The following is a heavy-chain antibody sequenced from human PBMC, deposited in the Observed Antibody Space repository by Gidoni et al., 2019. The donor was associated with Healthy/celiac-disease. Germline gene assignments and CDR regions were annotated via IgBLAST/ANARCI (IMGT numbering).Heavy chain of an antibody. J-gene: IGHJ6*03. D-gene: IGHD6-13*01. CDR2: ISYDGSNK. Sequence: QVQLVESGGGVVQPGRSLRLSCAASGFTFSSYGMHWVRQAPGKGLDGVAVISYDGSNKYYADSVKGRFTISRDNSKNTLYLQMNSLRAEDTAVYYCAKDKGGAAAGLIYYYMDVWGKGTTVTVSS. CDR3: AKDKGGAAAGLIYYYMDV. V-gene: IGHV3-30*18. CDR1: GFTFSSYG.